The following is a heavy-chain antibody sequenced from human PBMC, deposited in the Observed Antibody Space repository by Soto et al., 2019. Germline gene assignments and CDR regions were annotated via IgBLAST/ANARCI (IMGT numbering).Heavy chain of an antibody. CDR1: GFRFSDYA. J-gene: IGHJ4*02. CDR2: IWHDGRNE. V-gene: IGHV3-33*01. Sequence: QAPVVESGGGVVQPGRTLRLSCAASGFRFSDYAIHWVRQAPGKGLEWVALIWHDGRNEYYADSVKGRFTISRDNSANTAYLQMSSLRVEATAVYYCSAINDAIYAGYFSDYWGQGTLVTVTS. D-gene: IGHD3-22*01. CDR3: SAINDAIYAGYFSDY.